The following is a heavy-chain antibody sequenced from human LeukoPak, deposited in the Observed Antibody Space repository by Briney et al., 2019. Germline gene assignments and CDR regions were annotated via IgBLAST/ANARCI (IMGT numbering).Heavy chain of an antibody. CDR1: GFTFSSYS. V-gene: IGHV3-21*01. CDR3: AREEEAARPYFDY. J-gene: IGHJ4*02. D-gene: IGHD6-6*01. CDR2: ISSSSSYI. Sequence: GGSLRLSCAASGFTFSSYSMNWVRQAPGKGLEWVSSISSSSSYIYYADSVKGRFTISRDNAKNSLYLQMNSLRAEDTAVYYCAREEEAARPYFDYWGQGTLVTVSS.